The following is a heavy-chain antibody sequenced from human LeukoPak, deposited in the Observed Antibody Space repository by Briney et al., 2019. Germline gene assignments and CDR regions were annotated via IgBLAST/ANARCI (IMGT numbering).Heavy chain of an antibody. Sequence: SETLSLTCTVSGGSISSSSYYWGWIRQPPGKGLEWIGSIYYSGSTYYNPSLKSRVTISLDTSKNQFSLKLSSVTAADTAVYYCARVGGSGYDYRYYYMDVWGKGTTVTVSS. J-gene: IGHJ6*03. CDR2: IYYSGST. CDR3: ARVGGSGYDYRYYYMDV. V-gene: IGHV4-39*07. CDR1: GGSISSSSYY. D-gene: IGHD5-12*01.